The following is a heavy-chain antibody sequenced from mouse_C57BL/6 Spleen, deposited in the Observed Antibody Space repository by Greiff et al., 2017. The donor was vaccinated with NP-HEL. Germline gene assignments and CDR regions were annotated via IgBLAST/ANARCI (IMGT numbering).Heavy chain of an antibody. J-gene: IGHJ4*01. CDR2: INPSTGGT. V-gene: IGHV1-42*01. CDR3: ARRDLYYAMDY. CDR1: GYSFTGYY. Sequence: EVKLVESGPELVKPGASVKISCKASGYSFTGYYMNWVKQSPEKSLEWIGEINPSTGGTTYNQKFKAKATLTVDKSSSTAYMQLKSLTSEDSAVYYCARRDLYYAMDYWGQGTSVTVSS. D-gene: IGHD3-3*01.